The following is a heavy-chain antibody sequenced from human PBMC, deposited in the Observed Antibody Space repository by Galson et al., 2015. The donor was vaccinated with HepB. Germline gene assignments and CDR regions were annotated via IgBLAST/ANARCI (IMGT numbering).Heavy chain of an antibody. D-gene: IGHD5-24*01. Sequence: SLRLSCAASGFTVSSNHMSWVRQAPGKGLEWVSVIYSGGSTYYADSVKGRFTISRDNSKNTLYLQMNSLRAEDTAVYYCARENLSRDRNDAFDIWGQGTMVTVSS. V-gene: IGHV3-53*01. J-gene: IGHJ3*02. CDR1: GFTVSSNH. CDR3: ARENLSRDRNDAFDI. CDR2: IYSGGST.